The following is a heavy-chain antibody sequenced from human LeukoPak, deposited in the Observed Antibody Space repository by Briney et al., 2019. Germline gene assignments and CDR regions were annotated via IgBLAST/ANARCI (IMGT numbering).Heavy chain of an antibody. Sequence: ASVKVSCKASGYTFTGYYMHWVRQAPGQGLEWMGWINPNSGGTNYAQKFQGRVTMTRDTSISTAYVELSRLRSDDTAVYYCARIGHYYDSSGYYLDYWGQGTLVTVSS. D-gene: IGHD3-22*01. J-gene: IGHJ4*02. CDR1: GYTFTGYY. CDR3: ARIGHYYDSSGYYLDY. V-gene: IGHV1-2*02. CDR2: INPNSGGT.